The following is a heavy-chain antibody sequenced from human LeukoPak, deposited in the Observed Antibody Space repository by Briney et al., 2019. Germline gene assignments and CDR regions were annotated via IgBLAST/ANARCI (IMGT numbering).Heavy chain of an antibody. CDR3: ANLEDN. CDR1: GFTFDNYD. CDR2: IRGDGSDQ. V-gene: IGHV3-30*02. D-gene: IGHD1-1*01. J-gene: IGHJ4*02. Sequence: GGSLRLSCAVSGFTFDNYDMHWVRQAPGKGLEWVAFIRGDGSDQYYEDSVKGRFTISRDNSKDTLFLQMSSLRFEDTALYYCANLEDNWGQGTLVTVSS.